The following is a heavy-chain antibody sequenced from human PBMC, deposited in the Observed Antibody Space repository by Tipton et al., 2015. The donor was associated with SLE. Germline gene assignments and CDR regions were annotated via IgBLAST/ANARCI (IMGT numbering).Heavy chain of an antibody. CDR3: ARATGTSYFDY. V-gene: IGHV4-4*08. Sequence: TLSLTCAVYGGSFRSYYWSWIRQPPGKGLEWIGYIYTSGSTNYNPSLKSRVTMPVDTSKNQFSLKLSSVTAADTAVYYCARATGTSYFDYWGQGTLVTVSS. J-gene: IGHJ4*02. CDR2: IYTSGST. CDR1: GGSFRSYY. D-gene: IGHD1-1*01.